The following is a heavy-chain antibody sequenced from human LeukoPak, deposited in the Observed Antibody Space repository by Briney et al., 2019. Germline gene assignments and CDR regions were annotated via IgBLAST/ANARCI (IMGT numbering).Heavy chain of an antibody. V-gene: IGHV3-23*01. D-gene: IGHD2-21*01. CDR3: TRGGIAPRPGYFDY. CDR1: GFRFSNYA. J-gene: IGHJ4*02. CDR2: IIASSGST. Sequence: PGGSLRLSCAASGFRFSNYAMGWVRQAPGKGLEWVSLIIASSGSTFSADSVKGRFTISRDNSNNTLYLQMNSLRAEDTAVYYCTRGGIAPRPGYFDYWGQGTLVTVSS.